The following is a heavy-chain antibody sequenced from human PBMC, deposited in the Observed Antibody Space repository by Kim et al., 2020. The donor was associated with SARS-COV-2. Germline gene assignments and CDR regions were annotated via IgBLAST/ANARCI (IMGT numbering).Heavy chain of an antibody. J-gene: IGHJ6*02. Sequence: ADSGKGRFTTTNDNAKSSLYLKMNSLGAEDTAVYYCARGYGSGKSRGLDVWGQGTTVTVSS. CDR3: ARGYGSGKSRGLDV. D-gene: IGHD3-10*01. V-gene: IGHV3-11*04.